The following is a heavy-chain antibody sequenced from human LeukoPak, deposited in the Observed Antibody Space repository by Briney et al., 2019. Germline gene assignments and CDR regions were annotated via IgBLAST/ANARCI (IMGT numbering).Heavy chain of an antibody. CDR3: ARVRASYSSGWYLDY. D-gene: IGHD6-19*01. CDR1: GGSISSGGYS. CDR2: IYYSGST. Sequence: SETLSLTCAVSGGSISSGGYSWSWIRQPPGKGLEWIGYIYYSGSTNYNPSLKSRVTISVDTSKNQFSLKLSSVTAADTAVYYCARVRASYSSGWYLDYWGQGTLVTVSS. J-gene: IGHJ4*02. V-gene: IGHV4-61*08.